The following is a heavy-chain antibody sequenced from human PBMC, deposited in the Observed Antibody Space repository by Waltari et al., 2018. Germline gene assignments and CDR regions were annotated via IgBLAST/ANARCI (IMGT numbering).Heavy chain of an antibody. D-gene: IGHD4-17*01. CDR1: GGSISSYY. CDR2: IYYSGST. J-gene: IGHJ2*01. CDR3: ARDRLPNWYFDL. Sequence: QVQLQESGPGLVKPSETLSLTCTVSGGSISSYYWSWIRQPPGKGLAWIGYIYYSGSTNYNPSLKSRVTISVDTSKNQFSLKLSSVTAADTAVYYCARDRLPNWYFDLWGRGTLVTVSS. V-gene: IGHV4-59*01.